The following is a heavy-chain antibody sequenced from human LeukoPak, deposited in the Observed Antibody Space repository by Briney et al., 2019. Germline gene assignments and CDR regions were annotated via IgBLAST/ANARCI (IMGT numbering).Heavy chain of an antibody. Sequence: PGGSLRLSCAASGFRFDDYGMSWVRHVPGKGLEWVSGTNGDGASTGYADCVKGRFTISRGNVKNFLYLQMNSLRVDDTALYFCGRAYCSTTSCYDSYDYYMDVWGKGTTVTVSS. CDR3: GRAYCSTTSCYDSYDYYMDV. D-gene: IGHD2-2*01. V-gene: IGHV3-20*04. J-gene: IGHJ6*03. CDR1: GFRFDDYG. CDR2: TNGDGAST.